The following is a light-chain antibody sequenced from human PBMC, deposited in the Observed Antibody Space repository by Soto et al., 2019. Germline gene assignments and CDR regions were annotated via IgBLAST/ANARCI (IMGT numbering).Light chain of an antibody. Sequence: QPVLTQPPSVSGAPGQRVSISCTGSNTNIGAGYDVNWYQQLPGTAPKLLIYANINRPSGVPDRFSGSKSGASAFLVITGLQAEDEADYYCQSYDSSLSAWKVFGGATNFTVL. CDR1: NTNIGAGYD. CDR2: ANI. CDR3: QSYDSSLSAWKV. J-gene: IGLJ3*02. V-gene: IGLV1-40*01.